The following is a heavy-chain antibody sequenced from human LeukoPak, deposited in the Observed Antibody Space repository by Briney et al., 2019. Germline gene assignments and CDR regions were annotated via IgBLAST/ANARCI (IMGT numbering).Heavy chain of an antibody. D-gene: IGHD6-19*01. CDR1: GFTFTDYW. CDR2: IKQDGSEK. CDR3: ARELSSGYGMVV. J-gene: IGHJ6*02. V-gene: IGHV3-7*01. Sequence: QPGGSLRPSCAASGFTFTDYWMSWVRQAPGKGLEWVANIKQDGSEKYYVDSVKGRFTISRDNAKNSLYLQMNSLRAEDTAVYYCARELSSGYGMVVWGQGTTVTVSS.